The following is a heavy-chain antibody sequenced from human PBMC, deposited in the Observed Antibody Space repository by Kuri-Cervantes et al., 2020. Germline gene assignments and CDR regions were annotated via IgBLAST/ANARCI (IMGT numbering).Heavy chain of an antibody. CDR3: ARDAFVVVPAAMGSYFDY. V-gene: IGHV3-23*01. J-gene: IGHJ4*02. CDR2: ISGSGGST. CDR1: GFTFSSYA. Sequence: GGSLRLSCVVSGFTFSSYAMSWVRQAPGKGLEWVSAISGSGGSTYYADSVKGRFTISRDNSKNTLYLQMNSLRAEDTAVYYCARDAFVVVPAAMGSYFDYWGQGTLVTVSS. D-gene: IGHD2-2*01.